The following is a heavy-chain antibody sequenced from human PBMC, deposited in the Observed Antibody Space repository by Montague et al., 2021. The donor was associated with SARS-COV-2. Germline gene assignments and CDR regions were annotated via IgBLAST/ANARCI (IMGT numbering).Heavy chain of an antibody. CDR1: GFTFSSYE. D-gene: IGHD3-3*01. CDR3: ARAEMYYDFWSGYSWTFYYFDY. J-gene: IGHJ4*02. Sequence: SLRLSCAASGFTFSSYEMNWVRQAPGKGLEWVSYISSSGSTIYYADSVKGRFTISRDNAKNSLYLQMNSLRAEDTAVYYCARAEMYYDFWSGYSWTFYYFDYWGQGTLVAVSS. CDR2: ISSSGSTI. V-gene: IGHV3-48*03.